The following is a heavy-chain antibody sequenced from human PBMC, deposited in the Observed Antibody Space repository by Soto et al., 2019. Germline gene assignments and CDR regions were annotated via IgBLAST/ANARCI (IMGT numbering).Heavy chain of an antibody. J-gene: IGHJ4*02. D-gene: IGHD5-18*01. CDR1: GFSLNTDKMC. CDR3: ARMGGNTFGYVTFGY. CDR2: IDWDDDR. Sequence: SGPTLVNPTQTLTLTCTFSGFSLNTDKMCVSWIRQPPGKALEWLARIDWDDDRYYNPSLKARLTISKGASENQVVLTMTNMDPVDTATYYCARMGGNTFGYVTFGYWGQGTRVTVAS. V-gene: IGHV2-70*11.